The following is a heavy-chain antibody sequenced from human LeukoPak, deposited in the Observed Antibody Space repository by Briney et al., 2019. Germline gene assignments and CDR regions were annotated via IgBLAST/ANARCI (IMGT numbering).Heavy chain of an antibody. CDR3: ARLGHYYEPEGGDY. J-gene: IGHJ4*02. Sequence: LETLSLTCAVSGGSFSGYYWSGIRQPPGKGLEWIGEINHSGSTNYNPSLKSRVTISVDTSKNQFSLKLSSVTAADTAVYYCARLGHYYEPEGGDYWGQGTLVTVSS. V-gene: IGHV4-34*01. CDR2: INHSGST. CDR1: GGSFSGYY. D-gene: IGHD3-22*01.